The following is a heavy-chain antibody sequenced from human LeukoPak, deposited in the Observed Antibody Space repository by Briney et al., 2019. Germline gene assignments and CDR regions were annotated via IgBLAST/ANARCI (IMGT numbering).Heavy chain of an antibody. J-gene: IGHJ4*02. Sequence: ASVKVSCKVSGYTLTELSMHWVRQAPGKGLEWMGGFDPEDGETIYAQKLQGRVTMTTDTSTSTAYMELRSLRSDDTAVYYCARKFTYYYDSSGYYYFDYWGQGTLVTVSS. D-gene: IGHD3-22*01. CDR3: ARKFTYYYDSSGYYYFDY. CDR1: GYTLTELS. CDR2: FDPEDGET. V-gene: IGHV1-24*01.